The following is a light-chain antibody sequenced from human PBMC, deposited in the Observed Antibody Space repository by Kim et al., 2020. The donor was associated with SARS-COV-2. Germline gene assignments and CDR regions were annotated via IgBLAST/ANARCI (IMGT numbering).Light chain of an antibody. Sequence: VTISCSGSSSNIGAGYEVHWYQQLPGTAPNLLIYGNSNRPSGVPDRFSGSKSGTSASLAITGLQAEDEADYYCQSYDSSLSGSYVFGTGTKVTVL. J-gene: IGLJ1*01. CDR3: QSYDSSLSGSYV. V-gene: IGLV1-40*01. CDR2: GNS. CDR1: SSNIGAGYE.